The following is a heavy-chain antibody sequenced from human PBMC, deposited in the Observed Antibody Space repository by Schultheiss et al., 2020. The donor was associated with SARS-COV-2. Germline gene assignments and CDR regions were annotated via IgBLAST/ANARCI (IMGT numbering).Heavy chain of an antibody. V-gene: IGHV1-46*01. D-gene: IGHD4-17*01. Sequence: ASVKVSCKASGYTFTSHYMHWVRQAPGQGLEWVGIINPSGGSTTYAQKFQGRVTMTRDTSTSTVYMELRSLRSEDTAVYYCARVRYGDSRRGFDIWGQGTMVTVSS. J-gene: IGHJ3*02. CDR1: GYTFTSHY. CDR3: ARVRYGDSRRGFDI. CDR2: INPSGGST.